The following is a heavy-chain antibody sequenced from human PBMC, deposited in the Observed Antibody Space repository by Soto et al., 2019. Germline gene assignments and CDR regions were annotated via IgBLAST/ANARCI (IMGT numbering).Heavy chain of an antibody. CDR3: ARDSIAARRVYGMDV. CDR1: GYTFTDYY. V-gene: IGHV1-2*04. CDR2: INPNSGGT. Sequence: ASVKVSCKASGYTFTDYYMHWVRQAPGQGLEWMGWINPNSGGTNYAQKFQGWVTMTRDTSISTAYMELSRLRSDDTAVYYCARDSIAARRVYGMDVWGQGTTVTVSS. D-gene: IGHD6-6*01. J-gene: IGHJ6*02.